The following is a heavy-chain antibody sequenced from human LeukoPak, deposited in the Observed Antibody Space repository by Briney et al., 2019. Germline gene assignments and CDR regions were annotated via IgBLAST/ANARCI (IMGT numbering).Heavy chain of an antibody. Sequence: GGSLRLSCSASGFTFSSYAMNWVRQAPGKGLEYVSAITSNGGSTYYADSVKGRFTISRDNAKNSLYLQMNSLRDEDTAVYYCATSLRSSSPSYWGQGALVTVSS. CDR3: ATSLRSSSPSY. D-gene: IGHD6-13*01. J-gene: IGHJ4*02. CDR2: ITSNGGST. CDR1: GFTFSSYA. V-gene: IGHV3-64*04.